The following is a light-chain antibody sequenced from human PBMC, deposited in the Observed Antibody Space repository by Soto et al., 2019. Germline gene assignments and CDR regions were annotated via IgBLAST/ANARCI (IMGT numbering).Light chain of an antibody. CDR1: QSVSSY. V-gene: IGKV3-15*01. CDR2: GAS. J-gene: IGKJ1*01. Sequence: EIMVTQSPATLSVSPGERATLSCRASQSVSSYLAWYQHKPGQAPRLLIYGASTRATGIPARFSGSGSGTEFTLTISSLQSEDSAVYYCQQYNHWPWTFGQGTKVEIK. CDR3: QQYNHWPWT.